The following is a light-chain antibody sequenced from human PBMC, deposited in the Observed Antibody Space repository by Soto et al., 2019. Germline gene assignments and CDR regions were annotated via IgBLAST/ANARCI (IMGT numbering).Light chain of an antibody. CDR2: GAS. J-gene: IGKJ4*01. Sequence: MRRSRDKWSVSSGDSATLICRASQSVSSNLAWYQQKPGQAPRLLIYGASTRATGIPARFSGSGSGTEYTRTVSGLHTADFPVYCCQQYNSWPPLAFGGGTKVDI. CDR1: QSVSSN. V-gene: IGKV3-15*01. CDR3: QQYNSWPPLA.